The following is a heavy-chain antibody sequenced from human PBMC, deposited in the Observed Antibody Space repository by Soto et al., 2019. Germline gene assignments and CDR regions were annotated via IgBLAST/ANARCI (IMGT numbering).Heavy chain of an antibody. CDR1: GGSISSGGYY. Sequence: QVQLQESGPGLVKPSQTLSLTCTVSGGSISSGGYYWSWIRQHPGKGLEWIGYIYYSGSTYYNPSLKSRVTRSVDTSKNQFSLKLSSVTAADTAVYYCARDQGSVGYAFDIWGQGTMVTVSS. CDR2: IYYSGST. D-gene: IGHD1-26*01. CDR3: ARDQGSVGYAFDI. J-gene: IGHJ3*02. V-gene: IGHV4-31*03.